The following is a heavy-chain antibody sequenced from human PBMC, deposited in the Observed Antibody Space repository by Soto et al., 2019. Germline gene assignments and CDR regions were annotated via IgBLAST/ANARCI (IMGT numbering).Heavy chain of an antibody. D-gene: IGHD6-13*01. CDR3: ARAPRRSRYYCEY. J-gene: IGHJ4*02. V-gene: IGHV4-34*01. CDR1: GGSFSGYY. Sequence: SETLSLTCAVYGGSFSGYYWSWIRQPPGKGLEWIGEINHSGSTNYNPSLKSRVTISVDTSKNQFSLKLSSVTAADTAVYYCARAPRRSRYYCEYWGKGILVSVSS. CDR2: INHSGST.